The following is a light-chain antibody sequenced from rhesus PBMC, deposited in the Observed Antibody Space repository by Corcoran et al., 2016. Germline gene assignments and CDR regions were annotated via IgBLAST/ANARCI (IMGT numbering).Light chain of an antibody. J-gene: IGKJ2*01. CDR2: YES. CDR1: QGISNY. V-gene: IGKV1S21*01. CDR3: LPYNSNTYS. Sequence: DIHMTQSPSSLSASLGDRVTITCRASQGISNYSSWYQHKPGKAPKLLIYYESSLQSGVPSSLSGSGTGTNFTLTLSSLQPENFATYYCLPYNSNTYSFGQGTKVEIK.